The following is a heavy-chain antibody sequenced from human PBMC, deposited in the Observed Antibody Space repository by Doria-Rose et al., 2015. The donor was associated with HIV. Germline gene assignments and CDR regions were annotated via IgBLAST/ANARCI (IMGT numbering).Heavy chain of an antibody. Sequence: SGPVLVKPTETLTLTCTVSGVSLSSPGMGVSWIRQPPGKALEWLANIFSDDERSYKTSLKSRLNVSRGTSKRQVVLTMTDRDPVDTATYYCARIKSSRWYHKYYFDFWGQGTLVIVSA. V-gene: IGHV2-26*01. J-gene: IGHJ4*02. CDR2: IFSDDER. D-gene: IGHD6-13*01. CDR1: GVSLSSPGMG. CDR3: ARIKSSRWYHKYYFDF.